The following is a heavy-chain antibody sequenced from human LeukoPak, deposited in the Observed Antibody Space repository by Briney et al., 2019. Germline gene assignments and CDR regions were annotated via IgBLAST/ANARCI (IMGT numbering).Heavy chain of an antibody. CDR1: GFTFSNYA. CDR2: ISGSGGTT. J-gene: IGHJ4*02. D-gene: IGHD6-19*01. V-gene: IGHV3-23*01. Sequence: GGSLRLSRAASGFTFSNYAMSWVRQAPGMGLEWVSSISGSGGTTYYADSVKGWFTISRDNSKNTLYLQMNSLRAEDTAVYYCARTVAGGFDYWGQGTLVTVSS. CDR3: ARTVAGGFDY.